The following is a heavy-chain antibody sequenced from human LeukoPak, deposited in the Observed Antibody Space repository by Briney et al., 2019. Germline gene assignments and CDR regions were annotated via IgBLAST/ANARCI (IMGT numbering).Heavy chain of an antibody. D-gene: IGHD6-25*01. CDR1: GGSISIISSSTYY. Sequence: PSETLSLTCTVSGGSISIISSSTYYWGWIRQAPEKGLEWIGSLYYGENSHYNPSLKSRATLSVDTSNNQFSLKLTSVTAADAAVYFCARQLPTAAADTRGYFDYWGQGTVVTVSS. CDR2: LYYGENS. V-gene: IGHV4-39*01. CDR3: ARQLPTAAADTRGYFDY. J-gene: IGHJ4*02.